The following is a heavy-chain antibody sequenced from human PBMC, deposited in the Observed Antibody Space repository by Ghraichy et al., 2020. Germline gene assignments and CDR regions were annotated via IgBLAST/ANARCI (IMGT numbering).Heavy chain of an antibody. D-gene: IGHD1-14*01. J-gene: IGHJ4*02. CDR1: GFNFRTYT. CDR2: ISTDGGST. Sequence: GGSLRLSCAASGFNFRTYTMHWVRQAPGKGLEYVSSISTDGGSTFYANSVKGRFSISRDNSTNTLVLQMDSLRVVDMGVYYCARITGYYFDYWGQGALVTVSS. V-gene: IGHV3-64*01. CDR3: ARITGYYFDY.